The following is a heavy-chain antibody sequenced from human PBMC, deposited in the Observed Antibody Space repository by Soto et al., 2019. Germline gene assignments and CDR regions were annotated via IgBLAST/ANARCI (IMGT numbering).Heavy chain of an antibody. CDR2: ISDFEADA. Sequence: QVQLVQSGTDVKKPGASVKVSCKASGYTYSNYGISWVRQAPGQGLEWMGWISDFEADANYGQKFQGRVTMTIDTSTNTAYIELRRMTYDETDVYYSVRYNDIWGEDCLDTWGQGTLVIVSS. D-gene: IGHD3-9*01. J-gene: IGHJ5*02. CDR1: GYTYSNYG. V-gene: IGHV1-18*01. CDR3: VRYNDIWGEDCLDT.